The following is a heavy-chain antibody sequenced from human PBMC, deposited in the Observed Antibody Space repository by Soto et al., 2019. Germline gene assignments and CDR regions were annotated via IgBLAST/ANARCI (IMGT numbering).Heavy chain of an antibody. CDR3: ARLLSAALFSYDL. Sequence: QITLKESGPTLVKPTQTLTLTCTLSGFSHSTSGVAVGWIRQPPGQALEWLGHIYWNDDKYYSTSLKSRLSLSKDTSKNQVVLTMTNVDPLDTGTYYCARLLSAALFSYDLWGQGTLVTFSS. J-gene: IGHJ5*02. CDR1: GFSHSTSGVA. D-gene: IGHD1-26*01. V-gene: IGHV2-5*01. CDR2: IYWNDDK.